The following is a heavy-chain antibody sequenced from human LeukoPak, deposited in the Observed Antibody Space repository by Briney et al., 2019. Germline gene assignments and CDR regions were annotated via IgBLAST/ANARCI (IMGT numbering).Heavy chain of an antibody. D-gene: IGHD3-22*01. CDR3: ARGVYYYDSSGYSNVAFDI. CDR1: GFTFSSYD. Sequence: GGSLRLSCAASGFTFSSYDMHWVRQATGKGLEWVSAIGTAGDTYYPGSVKGRFTISRENAKNSLYLQMNSLRAGDTAVYYCARGVYYYDSSGYSNVAFDIWGQGTMVTVSS. J-gene: IGHJ3*02. V-gene: IGHV3-13*01. CDR2: IGTAGDT.